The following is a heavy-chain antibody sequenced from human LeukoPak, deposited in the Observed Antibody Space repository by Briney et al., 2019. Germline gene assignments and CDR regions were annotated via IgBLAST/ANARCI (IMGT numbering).Heavy chain of an antibody. D-gene: IGHD6-13*01. J-gene: IGHJ4*02. CDR1: GFSFTSCT. V-gene: IGHV3-21*01. CDR3: ASKQLVDY. CDR2: ISSSSSYI. Sequence: GGSLRLSCAASGFSFTSCTMSWVRQAPGKGLEWVSSISSSSSYIYYADSVKGRFTTSRDNAKSSLYLRMNSLRAEDTAVYYCASKQLVDYWGQGTLVTVSS.